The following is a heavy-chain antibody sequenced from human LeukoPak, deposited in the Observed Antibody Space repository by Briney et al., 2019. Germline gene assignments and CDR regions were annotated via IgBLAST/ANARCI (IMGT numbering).Heavy chain of an antibody. D-gene: IGHD6-13*01. CDR2: INPNSGGT. CDR3: ARALAATVTEFDY. V-gene: IGHV1-2*02. CDR1: GYTFTGYY. J-gene: IGHJ4*02. Sequence: ASVKVSCKASGYTFTGYYMHWVRQAPGQGLEWMGWINPNSGGTNYAQKFQGRVTMTRDTSIGTAYMELSRLRSDDTAVYYCARALAATVTEFDYWGQGTLVTVSS.